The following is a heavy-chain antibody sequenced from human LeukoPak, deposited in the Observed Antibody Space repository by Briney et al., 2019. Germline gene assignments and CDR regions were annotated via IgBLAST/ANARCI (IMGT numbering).Heavy chain of an antibody. V-gene: IGHV3-21*01. CDR2: ISSSSSYI. Sequence: PGGSLRLSCAASGFTFSSYSMNWARQAPGKGLEWVSSISSSSSYIYYADSVKGRFTISRDNAKNSLYLQMNSLRAEDTAVYYCARDSYYYDSSGGWGQGTLVTVSS. D-gene: IGHD3-22*01. CDR1: GFTFSSYS. J-gene: IGHJ4*02. CDR3: ARDSYYYDSSGG.